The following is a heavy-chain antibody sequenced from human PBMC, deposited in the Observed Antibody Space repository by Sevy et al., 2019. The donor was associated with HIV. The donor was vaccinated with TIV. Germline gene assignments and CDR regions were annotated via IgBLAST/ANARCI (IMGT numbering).Heavy chain of an antibody. V-gene: IGHV4-59*01. D-gene: IGHD3-10*01. Sequence: SETLSLTCTVSGGSISSYYWSWIRQPPGKGLEWIGYIYYSGRTNYNPSLKSRVTISVDTSKNQYSRMLSSGTAADTAVYYCARGIYTYYYGSGSNLYYFDYWGQGTLVTVSS. CDR2: IYYSGRT. CDR3: ARGIYTYYYGSGSNLYYFDY. J-gene: IGHJ4*02. CDR1: GGSISSYY.